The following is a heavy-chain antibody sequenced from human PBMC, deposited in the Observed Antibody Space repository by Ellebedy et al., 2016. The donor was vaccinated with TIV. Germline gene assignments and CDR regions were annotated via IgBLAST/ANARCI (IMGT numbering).Heavy chain of an antibody. CDR2: ISAYNGNT. CDR3: ARAHGVGATGWFDS. Sequence: AASVKVSCKASGYTFTSYGISWVRQAPGQGLKWMGWISAYNGNTNYAQKFQGRVTMTTDRSTSTAHMELRSLRSDDTAVYYCARAHGVGATGWFDSWGQGTLVTVSS. CDR1: GYTFTSYG. J-gene: IGHJ5*01. D-gene: IGHD1-26*01. V-gene: IGHV1-18*01.